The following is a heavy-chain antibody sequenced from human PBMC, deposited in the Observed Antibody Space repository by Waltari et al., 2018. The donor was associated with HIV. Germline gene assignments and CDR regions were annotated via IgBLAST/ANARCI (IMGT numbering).Heavy chain of an antibody. J-gene: IGHJ4*02. CDR3: ARGGITGYDFWSGSEY. V-gene: IGHV1-69*01. CDR1: GGRFSSYT. CDR2: ITPGFGPA. Sequence: QVQVVQSGAEVKRPGSSVKVSCKTSGGRFSSYTISWVRQAPGQGLEWMGGITPGFGPAKYGQKFQNRLTIPADGYRHIAYMELSSLTSEDTAIYYCARGGITGYDFWSGSEYWGQGTLVTVSS. D-gene: IGHD3-3*01.